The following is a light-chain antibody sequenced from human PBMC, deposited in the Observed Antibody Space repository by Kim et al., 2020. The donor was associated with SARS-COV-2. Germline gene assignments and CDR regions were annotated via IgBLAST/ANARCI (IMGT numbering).Light chain of an antibody. CDR3: AAWDDSLSGVV. J-gene: IGLJ2*01. V-gene: IGLV1-47*01. CDR2: SNN. CDR1: SSNIGSNY. Sequence: QPPSASGTPGQRVTISCSGSSSNIGSNYVYWYQQLPGTAPKLLIYSNNQRPSGVPDRFSGSKSGTSASLAISGLRSEDEADYYCAAWDDSLSGVV.